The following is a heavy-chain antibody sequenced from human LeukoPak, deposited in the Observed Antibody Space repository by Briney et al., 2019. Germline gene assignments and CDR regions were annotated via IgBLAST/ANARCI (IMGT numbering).Heavy chain of an antibody. J-gene: IGHJ3*02. Sequence: KSSETLSLTCTVSGVSISSSYSYWGWIRQPPGMGLEWIGSIYYTGYTYYNASLKSQVSISIDTSKNQFSLKLTSVTAADTAVYYCARGLAFDIWGQGTMVTVSS. CDR3: ARGLAFDI. V-gene: IGHV4-39*01. CDR1: GVSISSSYSY. CDR2: IYYTGYT.